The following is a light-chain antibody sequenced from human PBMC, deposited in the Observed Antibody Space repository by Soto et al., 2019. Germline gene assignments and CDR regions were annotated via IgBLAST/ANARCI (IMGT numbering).Light chain of an antibody. V-gene: IGKV1-5*03. Sequence: DIPMTQSPSTPSASVGDSVTITCRASQSISPWLAWYQQKPGKAPTLLIYKASSLEGGVPSRFSGSGSGTDFNITISSLQPDDFATYYCQQYNTYPLTFGGGTTVEIK. J-gene: IGKJ4*01. CDR1: QSISPW. CDR3: QQYNTYPLT. CDR2: KAS.